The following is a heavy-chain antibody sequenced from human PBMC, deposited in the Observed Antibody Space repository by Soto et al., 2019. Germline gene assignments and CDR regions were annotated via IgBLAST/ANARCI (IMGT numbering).Heavy chain of an antibody. CDR1: EFTFSSYG. Sequence: QVQLVESGGGVVQPGRSLRLSCAASEFTFSSYGMHWVRQAPGKGLEWVAVIWYDGSNKYYADSVKGRFTISRDNSKNTLYLQMNSLRAEDTAVYYCAREGIAVAGGAFDIWGQGTMVTVSS. D-gene: IGHD6-19*01. J-gene: IGHJ3*02. V-gene: IGHV3-33*01. CDR3: AREGIAVAGGAFDI. CDR2: IWYDGSNK.